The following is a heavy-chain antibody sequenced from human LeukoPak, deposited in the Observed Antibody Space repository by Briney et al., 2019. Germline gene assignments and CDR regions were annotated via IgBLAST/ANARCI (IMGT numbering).Heavy chain of an antibody. V-gene: IGHV3-23*01. Sequence: GGSLRLSCAASGFTFSSYAMSWVRQAPGKGLEWVSAISGSGGSTYYADSVKGRFTISRDNSKNTLYLQMNSLRAEDTAVYYCAKERLLWFGELLSPFATWGLGTLVTVSS. CDR1: GFTFSSYA. J-gene: IGHJ5*02. CDR2: ISGSGGST. CDR3: AKERLLWFGELLSPFAT. D-gene: IGHD3-10*01.